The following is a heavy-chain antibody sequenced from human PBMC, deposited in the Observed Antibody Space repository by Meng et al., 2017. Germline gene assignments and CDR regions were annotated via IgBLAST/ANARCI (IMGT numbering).Heavy chain of an antibody. Sequence: VQLGSSGDEDQNPGASVKVSCKPSGYHFPDYYRHGVRQAPGQGLEWMGRIDPKNGDTHYAQKFQGRVTMTGDTSISTAYMDLSGLRSDDTAVYYCARDEDISAAGKLFGDYWGQGTLVTVFS. CDR2: IDPKNGDT. D-gene: IGHD6-13*01. V-gene: IGHV1-2*06. CDR1: GYHFPDYY. J-gene: IGHJ4*02. CDR3: ARDEDISAAGKLFGDY.